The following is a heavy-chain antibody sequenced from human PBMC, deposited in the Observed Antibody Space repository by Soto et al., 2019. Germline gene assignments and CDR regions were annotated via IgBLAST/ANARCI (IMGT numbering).Heavy chain of an antibody. CDR2: INPNSGGT. V-gene: IGHV1-2*04. J-gene: IGHJ3*02. Sequence: ASVKVSCKASGYTFTGYYMHWVRQAPGQGLEGMGWINPNSGGTNYAQKFQGWVTMTRDTSISTAYMELSRLRSDDTAVYYCARQATRGAFDIWGQGTMVTVSS. CDR3: ARQATRGAFDI. CDR1: GYTFTGYY. D-gene: IGHD3-10*01.